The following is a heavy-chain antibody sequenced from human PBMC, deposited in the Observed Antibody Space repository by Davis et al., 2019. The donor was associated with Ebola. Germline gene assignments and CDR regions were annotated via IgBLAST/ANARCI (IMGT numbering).Heavy chain of an antibody. CDR2: INPNSGGT. CDR3: ARSGYCSSTSCYKYYYYGMDV. J-gene: IGHJ6*02. D-gene: IGHD2-2*02. Sequence: ASVKVSCKASGGTFSSYAISWVRQAPGQGLEWMGWINPNSGGTNYAQKFQGRVTMTRDTSISTAYMELSRLRSDDTAVYYCARSGYCSSTSCYKYYYYGMDVWGQGTTVTVSS. V-gene: IGHV1-2*02. CDR1: GGTFSSYA.